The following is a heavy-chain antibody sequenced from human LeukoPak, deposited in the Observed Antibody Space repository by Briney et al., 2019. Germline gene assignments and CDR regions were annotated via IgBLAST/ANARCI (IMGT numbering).Heavy chain of an antibody. CDR2: INYSGST. D-gene: IGHD3-16*02. V-gene: IGHV4-34*01. J-gene: IGHJ4*02. Sequence: SETLSLTYAVYGGAFNNYYWSWIRQPSGRGLEWIGEINYSGSTYYNPSLKSRVTISVDTSKNQFSLKLSSVTAADTAVYYCARVLRRTGGLRLGELSSHFDYWGQGTLVTVSS. CDR3: ARVLRRTGGLRLGELSSHFDY. CDR1: GGAFNNYY.